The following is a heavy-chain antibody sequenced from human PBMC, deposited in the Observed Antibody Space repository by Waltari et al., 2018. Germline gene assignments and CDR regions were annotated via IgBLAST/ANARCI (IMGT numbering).Heavy chain of an antibody. J-gene: IGHJ5*02. CDR3: ARDRGRGLYLDA. V-gene: IGHV4-4*02. CDR2: VLSTGKT. CDR1: AYSVTSPNW. Sequence: QLQLQESGPGLVKPSWTLSPSCAVFAYSVTSPNWWSWVRQSPQRGLEWIGQVLSTGKTNYSPSFASRVTMSLDASNNQFSLKVTSATAADTAVYYCARDRGRGLYLDAWGPGTLVTVSP. D-gene: IGHD2-15*01.